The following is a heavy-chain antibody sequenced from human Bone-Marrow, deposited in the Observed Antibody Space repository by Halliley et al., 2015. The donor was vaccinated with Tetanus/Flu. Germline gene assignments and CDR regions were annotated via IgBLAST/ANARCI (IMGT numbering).Heavy chain of an antibody. D-gene: IGHD1-26*01. V-gene: IGHV3-30*04. CDR3: TRDYYSGSYDFAFDI. CDR2: ISIDGRHQ. Sequence: SLRLSCAASGFMFSNYAFHWVRQAPGKGLEWVAVISIDGRHQYYAGSLEGRFTISRDNSKNTAYLEMNNLRPEDTAVYFCTRDYYSGSYDFAFDIWGQGTVVTVSS. J-gene: IGHJ3*02. CDR1: GFMFSNYA.